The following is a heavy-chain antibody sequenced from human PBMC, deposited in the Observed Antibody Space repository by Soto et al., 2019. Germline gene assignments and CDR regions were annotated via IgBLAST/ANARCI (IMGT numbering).Heavy chain of an antibody. Sequence: ASVKVSCKASGYPFTNYAIHWVRQAPGQRLEWVGWINVGEKKTRYSQTFQGRVTITSDQSANTAYMELSRLKFEDTAVYYCARVLLGLTIFGVAHPRYYWGQGTLVTVSS. J-gene: IGHJ4*02. D-gene: IGHD3-3*01. CDR1: GYPFTNYA. CDR2: INVGEKKT. V-gene: IGHV1-3*01. CDR3: ARVLLGLTIFGVAHPRYY.